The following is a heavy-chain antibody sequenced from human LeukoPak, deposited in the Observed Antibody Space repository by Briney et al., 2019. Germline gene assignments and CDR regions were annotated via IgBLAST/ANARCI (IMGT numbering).Heavy chain of an antibody. V-gene: IGHV3-11*04. J-gene: IGHJ4*02. CDR1: GISFSDSY. D-gene: IGHD1/OR15-1a*01. CDR3: KISNNRIPGVDY. Sequence: PGGSLRLSCVVSGISFSDSYRTWIRQTPGKGLEWLAYISGSGSDICYADSVKGRFTISRDNAKNSLYLLMNSLRAEDTAVYYCKISNNRIPGVDYWGQGTLVTVSS. CDR2: ISGSGSDI.